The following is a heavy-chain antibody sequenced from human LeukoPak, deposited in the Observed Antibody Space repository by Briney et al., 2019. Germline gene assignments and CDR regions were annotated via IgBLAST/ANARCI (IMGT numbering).Heavy chain of an antibody. Sequence: SETLSLTCAVYGGPFSDYYWSWIRQPPGKGLEWIGKINHSGSTNYRPSLKSRVTISIDTSKNQFSLKLKSMTAADTAVYYCARDKTDPEGYFDYWGQGSLVTVSS. CDR1: GGPFSDYY. CDR3: ARDKTDPEGYFDY. J-gene: IGHJ4*02. V-gene: IGHV4-34*01. CDR2: INHSGST.